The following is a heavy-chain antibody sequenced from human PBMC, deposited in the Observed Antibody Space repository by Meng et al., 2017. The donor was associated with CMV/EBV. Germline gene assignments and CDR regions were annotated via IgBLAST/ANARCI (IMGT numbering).Heavy chain of an antibody. CDR1: GFTFSDYY. D-gene: IGHD3/OR15-3a*01. CDR2: ISSSSSYT. V-gene: IGHV3-11*05. J-gene: IGHJ4*02. Sequence: QVQLVESGGVLVKPGGSLRLSCAASGFTFSDYYMSWIRQAPGKGLEWVSYISSSSSYTNYADSVKGRFTISRDNAKNSLYLQMNSLRAEDTAVYYCARDRTGYPFDYWGQGTLVTVSS. CDR3: ARDRTGYPFDY.